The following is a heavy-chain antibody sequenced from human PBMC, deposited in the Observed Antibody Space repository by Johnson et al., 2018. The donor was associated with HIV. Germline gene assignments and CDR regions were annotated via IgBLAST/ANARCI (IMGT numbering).Heavy chain of an antibody. J-gene: IGHJ3*01. CDR2: ISYDGSNK. CDR3: ARDGESQQLPLGDAFDV. D-gene: IGHD6-13*01. CDR1: GFTFSSYA. V-gene: IGHV3-30-3*01. Sequence: QVQLVESGGAVVQPGRSLRVSCAASGFTFSSYAMLWVRQAPGKGLEWVAVISYDGSNKYYADSVKGRFTISRDNSKNTLYLQMNSLRAEDTAMYYCARDGESQQLPLGDAFDVWGQGTMVTVSA.